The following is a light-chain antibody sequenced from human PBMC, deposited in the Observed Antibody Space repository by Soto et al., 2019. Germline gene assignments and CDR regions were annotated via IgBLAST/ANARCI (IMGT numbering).Light chain of an antibody. CDR1: QSVSTH. V-gene: IGKV3-15*01. Sequence: EVVMTQSPVNLSVSPGERATLSCRASQSVSTHLAWYQQKPGQAPKLLIYAASTRVTGISARFSGSGSGTEFSLTISSLQSEDFATYYCQQANSFPLTFVGGTKVEIK. CDR2: AAS. CDR3: QQANSFPLT. J-gene: IGKJ4*01.